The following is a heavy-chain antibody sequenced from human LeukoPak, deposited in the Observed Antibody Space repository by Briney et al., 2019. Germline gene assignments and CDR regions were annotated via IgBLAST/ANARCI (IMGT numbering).Heavy chain of an antibody. V-gene: IGHV3-21*01. CDR1: GFIVSNYA. D-gene: IGHD2-2*01. CDR2: ISSSSSYI. Sequence: GGSLRLSCAASGFIVSNYAMSWVRQAAGKGLEWVSSISSSSSYIYYADSVKGRFTISRDNAKNSLYLQMNSLRAEDTAVYYCARDYLPAAQHFGMDVWGKGTTVTVSS. J-gene: IGHJ6*04. CDR3: ARDYLPAAQHFGMDV.